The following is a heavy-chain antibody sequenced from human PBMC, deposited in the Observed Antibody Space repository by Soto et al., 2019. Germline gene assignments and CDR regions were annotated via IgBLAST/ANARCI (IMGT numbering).Heavy chain of an antibody. V-gene: IGHV3-23*01. J-gene: IGHJ4*02. CDR1: GFTFSSYA. Sequence: GESLKISCAASGFTFSSYAMSWVRQAPGKGLEWVSAISGSGGSTYYADSVKGRFTISRDNSKNTLYLQMNSLRAEDTAVYYCAKDKSRFLTGYYSKRYYFDYWGQGTLVTVSS. D-gene: IGHD3-9*01. CDR2: ISGSGGST. CDR3: AKDKSRFLTGYYSKRYYFDY.